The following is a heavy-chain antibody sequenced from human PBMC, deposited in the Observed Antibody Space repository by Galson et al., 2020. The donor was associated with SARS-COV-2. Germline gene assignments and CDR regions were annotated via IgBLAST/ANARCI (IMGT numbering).Heavy chain of an antibody. Sequence: KSGGSLRLSCAASGFTFSSYNMTWVRQAPGKGLEWVSSISTSSSYSYYADSVKGRFTISRDNAKNSLYLQMNSLRAEDTAVYYCAVGPVSSAARSPDYYFRAWGHGTLITLSS. J-gene: IGHJ4*01. CDR2: ISTSSSYS. CDR3: AVGPVSSAARSPDYYFRA. D-gene: IGHD2-2*01. CDR1: GFTFSSYN. V-gene: IGHV3-21*01.